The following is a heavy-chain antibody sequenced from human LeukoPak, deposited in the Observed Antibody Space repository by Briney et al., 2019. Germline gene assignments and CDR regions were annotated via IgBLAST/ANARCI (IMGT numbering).Heavy chain of an antibody. CDR3: ARSVVQDY. J-gene: IGHJ4*02. CDR1: GGSFSGYY. D-gene: IGHD2-21*01. V-gene: IGHV4-34*01. Sequence: PSETLSLTCAVYGGSFSGYYWSWIRQPPGKGLEWIGEINHSGSTNYNPSLKSRVTISVDTSKNQFSLKLSSVTAADTAVYYCARSVVQDYWGQGTLVTVSS. CDR2: INHSGST.